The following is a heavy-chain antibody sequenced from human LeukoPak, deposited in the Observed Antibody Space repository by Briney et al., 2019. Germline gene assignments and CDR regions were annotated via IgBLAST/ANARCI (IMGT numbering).Heavy chain of an antibody. CDR1: GDSVSSGY. J-gene: IGHJ1*01. D-gene: IGHD2-15*01. CDR3: AGRGHRYSRD. Sequence: SETLSLTCSVSGDSVSSGYWSWIRQPLGKGLEWIGYIYDSGITDYNSSLKSRLTISVDTSNNQFSLNLRSVTAADTAVYYCAGRGHRYSRDWGQGILVTVSS. CDR2: IYDSGIT. V-gene: IGHV4-4*09.